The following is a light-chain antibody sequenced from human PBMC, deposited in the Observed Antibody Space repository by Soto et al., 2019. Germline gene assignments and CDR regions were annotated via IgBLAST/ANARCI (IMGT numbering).Light chain of an antibody. Sequence: EIVLTQSPATLSLSPGERATLSCRASQSVSIYLAWYQQKPGQAPRLLIYDASNRATGIPARFSGSGSGTDFTLTISSLEPEDFAVYYCQQRSNWPGFTFGPGTKVDLK. CDR2: DAS. CDR3: QQRSNWPGFT. V-gene: IGKV3-11*01. CDR1: QSVSIY. J-gene: IGKJ3*01.